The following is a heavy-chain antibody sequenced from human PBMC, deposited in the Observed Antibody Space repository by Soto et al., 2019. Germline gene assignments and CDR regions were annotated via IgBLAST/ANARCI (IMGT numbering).Heavy chain of an antibody. J-gene: IGHJ4*02. Sequence: PSETLSLTCTVSGGSISSYYWSWIRQPAGKGLEWIGRIYTSGSTNYNPSLKSRVTMSVDTSKNQFSLKLSSVTAADTAVYYCARDSPGSGYYYIHFDYWGQGTLVTVSS. CDR3: ARDSPGSGYYYIHFDY. D-gene: IGHD3-22*01. V-gene: IGHV4-4*07. CDR2: IYTSGST. CDR1: GGSISSYY.